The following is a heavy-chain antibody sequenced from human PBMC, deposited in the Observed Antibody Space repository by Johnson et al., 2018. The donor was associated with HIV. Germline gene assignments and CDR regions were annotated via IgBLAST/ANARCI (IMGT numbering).Heavy chain of an antibody. CDR1: GFTFSSHG. CDR2: ISYDGSNK. V-gene: IGHV3-30*03. D-gene: IGHD6-6*01. CDR3: ERAGSSSSGPRAFDI. J-gene: IGHJ3*02. Sequence: QVQLVESGGGVVQPGRSLRLSCAASGFTFSSHGMHWVRQAPGKGLEWLAVISYDGSNKYYADSVKGRFTISRDNSKTTLYLQMNSLRAADTAVYYGERAGSSSSGPRAFDIWGQGTMVNVSS.